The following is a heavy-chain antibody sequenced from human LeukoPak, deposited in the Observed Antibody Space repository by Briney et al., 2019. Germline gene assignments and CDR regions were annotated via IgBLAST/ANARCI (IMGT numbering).Heavy chain of an antibody. J-gene: IGHJ4*02. CDR3: AKVSGLLFDY. D-gene: IGHD2-8*02. V-gene: IGHV3-23*01. Sequence: GGSLTLYCAASGFTFSSYAMSWLRQAPGKGLEWAPAISGSGGSTYYGASVKGRFTISRDNSKNTLYLQMNSLRAEDTAVYYCAKVSGLLFDYWGQGTLVTVSS. CDR2: ISGSGGST. CDR1: GFTFSSYA.